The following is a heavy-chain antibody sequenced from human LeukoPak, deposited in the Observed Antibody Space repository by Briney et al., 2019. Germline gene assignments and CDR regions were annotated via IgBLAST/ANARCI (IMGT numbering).Heavy chain of an antibody. Sequence: GGSLRLSCAASGFTFSSYAMSWVRQAPGKGLEWVSYISSSSSTIYYADSVKGRFTTSRDNAKNSLYLQMNSLRDEDTAVYYCARDPNSEDAFDIWGQGTMVTVSS. D-gene: IGHD1-1*01. CDR2: ISSSSSTI. CDR1: GFTFSSYA. J-gene: IGHJ3*02. CDR3: ARDPNSEDAFDI. V-gene: IGHV3-48*02.